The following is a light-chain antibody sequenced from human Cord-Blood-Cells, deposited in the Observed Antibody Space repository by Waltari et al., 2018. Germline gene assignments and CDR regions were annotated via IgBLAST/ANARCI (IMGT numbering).Light chain of an antibody. CDR2: DAS. CDR1: QDINNY. J-gene: IGKJ2*01. V-gene: IGKV1-33*01. Sequence: DIQMTQSPSSLSASVGARVTLTCQASQDINNYLNWYQQKPGKAPKLLIYDASNLETGVPSRFSGSGSGTEFTFTISSLQPEDIAAYYCQQYDNLPYTFGQGTKLEIK. CDR3: QQYDNLPYT.